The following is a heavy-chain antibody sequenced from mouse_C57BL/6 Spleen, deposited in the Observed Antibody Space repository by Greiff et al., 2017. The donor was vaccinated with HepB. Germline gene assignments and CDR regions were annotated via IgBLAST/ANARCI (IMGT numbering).Heavy chain of an antibody. CDR3: AREKDYSNSFDY. D-gene: IGHD2-5*01. CDR1: GYAFSSYW. CDR2: IYPGDGDT. J-gene: IGHJ2*01. Sequence: QVQLKESGAELVKPGASVKISCKASGYAFSSYWMNWVKQRPGKGLEWIGQIYPGDGDTNYNGKFKGKATLTADKSSSTAYMQLSSLTSEDSAVYFCAREKDYSNSFDYWGHGTTLTVSP. V-gene: IGHV1-80*01.